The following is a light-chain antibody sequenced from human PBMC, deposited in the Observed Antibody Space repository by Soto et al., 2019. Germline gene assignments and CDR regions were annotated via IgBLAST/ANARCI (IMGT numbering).Light chain of an antibody. CDR2: DVS. CDR1: QTINNW. V-gene: IGKV1-5*01. Sequence: EIQRTQSPSTLSASIGDTVTITCRASQTINNWLAWYQQKPGKSPKLLIYDVSSLESGVPSRFSGSGSGTQFTLTITRLPPDDSATYYCQQYTTSLTFGQGTKVDIK. CDR3: QQYTTSLT. J-gene: IGKJ1*01.